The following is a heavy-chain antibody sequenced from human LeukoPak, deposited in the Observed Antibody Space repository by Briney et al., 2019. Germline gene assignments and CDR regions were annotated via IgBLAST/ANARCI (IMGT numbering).Heavy chain of an antibody. CDR3: ALGSAGSYYKDF. Sequence: SETLSLTCAFYGGSFSGYYWTWIRQSPGKGLEWIGESNHRGSTNYSPSLKSRVVISVDSSKRQVSLKLSSVTAADAAVYHCALGSAGSYYKDFWGQGTLAAVSS. J-gene: IGHJ1*01. CDR2: SNHRGST. V-gene: IGHV4-34*01. D-gene: IGHD3-10*01. CDR1: GGSFSGYY.